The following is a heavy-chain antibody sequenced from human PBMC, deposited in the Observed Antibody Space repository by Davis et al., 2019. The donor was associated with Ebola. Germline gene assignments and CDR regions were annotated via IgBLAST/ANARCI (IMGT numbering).Heavy chain of an antibody. Sequence: PSETLSLTCTVSGGSISSYYWSWIRQPPGKGLEWIGYIYYSGSTNYNPSLKSRVTISVDTSKNQFSLKLSSVTAADTAVYYCARRRGIAASPGDYYYYYMDVWGKGTTVTVSS. CDR3: ARRRGIAASPGDYYYYYMDV. CDR1: GGSISSYY. CDR2: IYYSGST. D-gene: IGHD6-13*01. V-gene: IGHV4-59*08. J-gene: IGHJ6*03.